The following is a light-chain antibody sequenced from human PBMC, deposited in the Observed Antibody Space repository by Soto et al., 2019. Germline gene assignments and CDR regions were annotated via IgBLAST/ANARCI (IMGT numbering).Light chain of an antibody. V-gene: IGKV3-11*01. Sequence: EIVLTQSPATLSLSPGERATLSCRARQSVSSYFACYQQKPGQAPMRLIYDASDRATGIPARFSGSGSGTDFTLTISSLEPEDFAVYYCQQRLRTVGKGTKLQIK. CDR2: DAS. J-gene: IGKJ2*01. CDR1: QSVSSY. CDR3: QQRLRT.